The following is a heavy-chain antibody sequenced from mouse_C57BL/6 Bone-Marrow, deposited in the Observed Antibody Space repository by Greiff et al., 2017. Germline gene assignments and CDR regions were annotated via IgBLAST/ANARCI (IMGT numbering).Heavy chain of an antibody. Sequence: EVQLQQSGAELVRPGASVKLSCTASGFNIQDDYMHWVKQRPEQGLEWIGWIDPENGDTEYASKFQGKATITADTSSTTAYLHLRSLTSEDTAVYYCTTGDWDTFAYWGQGTLVTVSA. CDR3: TTGDWDTFAY. V-gene: IGHV14-4*01. CDR2: IDPENGDT. J-gene: IGHJ3*01. D-gene: IGHD4-1*01. CDR1: GFNIQDDY.